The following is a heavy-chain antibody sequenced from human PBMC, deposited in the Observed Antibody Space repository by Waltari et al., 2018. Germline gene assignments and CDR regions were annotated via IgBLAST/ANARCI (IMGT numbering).Heavy chain of an antibody. J-gene: IGHJ4*02. CDR1: GFTFDDYN. CDR2: ISWDGCST. Sequence: EVQLVESGGVVVQPGGSLRLSCAASGFTFDDYNMHWVRQAPGKGLEWVSLISWDGCSTYYADSVKGRFTISRDNSKNSLYLQMNSLRTEDTALYYCAKDTTGALDGSTLDYWGQGTLVTVSS. D-gene: IGHD2-2*01. CDR3: AKDTTGALDGSTLDY. V-gene: IGHV3-43*01.